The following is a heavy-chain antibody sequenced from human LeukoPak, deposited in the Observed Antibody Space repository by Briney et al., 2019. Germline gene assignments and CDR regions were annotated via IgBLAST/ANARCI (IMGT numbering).Heavy chain of an antibody. CDR2: ISASGGNT. Sequence: PGASLRLSCAASGFTFSNYAMNWVRQAPGKGLEWVSGISASGGNTYYADSVKGRLTISRDNSKNTLYLQMNSLRAEDTALYYCAKWGDYDVLTGYYVPDYWGQGTLVTVSS. D-gene: IGHD3-9*01. CDR3: AKWGDYDVLTGYYVPDY. V-gene: IGHV3-23*01. CDR1: GFTFSNYA. J-gene: IGHJ4*02.